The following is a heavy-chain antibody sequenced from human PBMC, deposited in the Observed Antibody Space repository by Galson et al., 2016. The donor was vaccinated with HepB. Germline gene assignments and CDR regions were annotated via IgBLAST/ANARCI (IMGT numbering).Heavy chain of an antibody. Sequence: SVKVSCKASGYTFTTYAMYWVRQAPGQRLEWMGWFNAANGDTKYSQKLQGRGTITWDTSANTAYMELSSLRSEDTAVYYCARGHIVATVDYYYYGLDVWGQGTTVTVS. V-gene: IGHV1-3*01. D-gene: IGHD5-12*01. CDR1: GYTFTTYA. CDR3: ARGHIVATVDYYYYGLDV. J-gene: IGHJ6*02. CDR2: FNAANGDT.